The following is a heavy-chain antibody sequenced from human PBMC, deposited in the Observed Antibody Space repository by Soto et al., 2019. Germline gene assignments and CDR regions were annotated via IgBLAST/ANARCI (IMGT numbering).Heavy chain of an antibody. Sequence: ASVKVSCKASGGTFSSYAISWVRQAPGQGLEWVGGIIPIFGTANYAQKFQGRVTITADESTSTAYMELSSLRSEDTAVYYCANGGSGSYYGLIYYYGMDVWGQGTTVTVSS. CDR3: ANGGSGSYYGLIYYYGMDV. CDR1: GGTFSSYA. D-gene: IGHD3-10*01. V-gene: IGHV1-69*13. J-gene: IGHJ6*02. CDR2: IIPIFGTA.